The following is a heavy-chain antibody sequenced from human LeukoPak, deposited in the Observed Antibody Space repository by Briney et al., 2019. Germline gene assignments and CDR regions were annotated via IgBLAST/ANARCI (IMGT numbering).Heavy chain of an antibody. J-gene: IGHJ6*03. CDR1: GFTFSSYS. CDR3: ARDTLWGVRWFYMDV. D-gene: IGHD3-16*01. Sequence: HPGGSLRLSCAASGFTFSSYSMNWVRQAPGKGLEWVANIKQDGSEKYYVDSVKGRFTISRDNAKNSLYLQMNSLRAEDTAVYYCARDTLWGVRWFYMDVWGKGTTVTVSS. CDR2: IKQDGSEK. V-gene: IGHV3-7*01.